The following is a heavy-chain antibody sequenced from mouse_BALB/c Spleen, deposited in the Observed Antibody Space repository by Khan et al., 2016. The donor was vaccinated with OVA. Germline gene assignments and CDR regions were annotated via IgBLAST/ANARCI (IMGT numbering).Heavy chain of an antibody. CDR1: GFTFSDYY. CDR2: ISDGGSYT. D-gene: IGHD1-1*02. Sequence: EVELVESGGGLVKPGGSLKLSCAASGFTFSDYYMYWVRQTPEKRLEWVATISDGGSYTYYPDSVKGRFTISRDNAKNNLYLQMSSLKSEDTAMYDSARAGYGGFAYWGQGTLVTVSA. CDR3: ARAGYGGFAY. V-gene: IGHV5-4*02. J-gene: IGHJ3*01.